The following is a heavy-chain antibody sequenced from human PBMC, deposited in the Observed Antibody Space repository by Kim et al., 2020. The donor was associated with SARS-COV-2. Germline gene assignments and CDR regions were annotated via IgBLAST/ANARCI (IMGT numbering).Heavy chain of an antibody. CDR3: ATLDWFEYFQH. CDR1: GGSISSSSYY. D-gene: IGHD3-9*01. J-gene: IGHJ1*01. CDR2: IYYSGST. Sequence: SETLSLTCTVSGGSISSSSYYWGWIRQPPGKGLEWIGSIYYSGSTYYNPSLKTRVTISVDTSKNQFSLELSSVTAADTAVYYCATLDWFEYFQHLGQGTLVNVAS. V-gene: IGHV4-39*07.